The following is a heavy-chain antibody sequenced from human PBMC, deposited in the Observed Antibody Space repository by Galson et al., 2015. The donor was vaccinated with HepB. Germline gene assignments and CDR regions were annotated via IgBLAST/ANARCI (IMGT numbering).Heavy chain of an antibody. Sequence: TLSLTCAVYGGSFSGYYWSWIRQPPGKGLEWIGEINHSGSTNYNPSLKSRVTISVDTSKNQFSLKLSSVTAADTAVYYCASGGTTPGYWGQGTLVTVSS. CDR3: ASGGTTPGY. CDR2: INHSGST. J-gene: IGHJ4*02. D-gene: IGHD4-17*01. CDR1: GGSFSGYY. V-gene: IGHV4-34*01.